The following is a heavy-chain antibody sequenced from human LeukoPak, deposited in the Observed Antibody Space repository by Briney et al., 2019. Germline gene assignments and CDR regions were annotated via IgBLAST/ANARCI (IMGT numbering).Heavy chain of an antibody. CDR1: GGSISSYY. J-gene: IGHJ4*02. Sequence: SETLSLTCTVSGGSISSYYWSWIRQPPGKGLEWIGYIYYSGSTNYNPSLKSRVTISVDTSKNQFSLKLSSVTAADTAVYYCARARSYSSSSPFDYWGQGTLVTVSS. CDR2: IYYSGST. V-gene: IGHV4-59*01. CDR3: ARARSYSSSSPFDY. D-gene: IGHD6-6*01.